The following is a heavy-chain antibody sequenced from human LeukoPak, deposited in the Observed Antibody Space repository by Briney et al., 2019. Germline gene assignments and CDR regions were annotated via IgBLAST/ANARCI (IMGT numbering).Heavy chain of an antibody. CDR3: ARDWLRLGY. V-gene: IGHV3-48*03. CDR2: ISSSGSVK. J-gene: IGHJ4*02. Sequence: GESLRLSCAAPGFTVSSYEMNWVRQAPGKGLEWVSYISSSGSVKFYADSVKGRFTTSRDNAKNSLHLQMNSLRAEDTAVYYCARDWLRLGYWGQGTLVTVSS. CDR1: GFTVSSYE. D-gene: IGHD5-12*01.